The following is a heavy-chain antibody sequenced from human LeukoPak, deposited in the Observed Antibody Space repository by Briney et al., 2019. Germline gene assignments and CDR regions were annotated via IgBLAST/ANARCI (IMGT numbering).Heavy chain of an antibody. D-gene: IGHD1-26*01. J-gene: IGHJ4*02. CDR2: ISSNSNFI. V-gene: IGHV3-21*01. CDR1: GFTFSSYS. Sequence: PGGSLRLSCAASGFTFSSYSMNWVRQAPGKGLEWVSSISSNSNFIYYADSVKGRFNISRDNAKNSLFMQMTSLRAEDTTVYFCVYYLVGVKRSFDYWGQGTLVTVSS. CDR3: VYYLVGVKRSFDY.